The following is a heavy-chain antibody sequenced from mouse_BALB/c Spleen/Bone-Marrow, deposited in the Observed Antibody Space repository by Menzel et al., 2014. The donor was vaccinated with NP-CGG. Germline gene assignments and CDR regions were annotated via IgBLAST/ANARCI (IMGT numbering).Heavy chain of an antibody. V-gene: IGHV7-3*02. D-gene: IGHD2-3*01. CDR3: ARDMGGLLFDY. CDR2: IRNKANGYTT. CDR1: GFTFTDYY. J-gene: IGHJ2*01. Sequence: DVQLVESGGGLIQPGGSLRLSCATSGFTFTDYYMTWVRQPPGKALEWLGFIRNKANGYTTEYSASVKGRFTISRDNSQSILYLQMNTLRAEDSATYYCARDMGGLLFDYWGQGTTLTVSS.